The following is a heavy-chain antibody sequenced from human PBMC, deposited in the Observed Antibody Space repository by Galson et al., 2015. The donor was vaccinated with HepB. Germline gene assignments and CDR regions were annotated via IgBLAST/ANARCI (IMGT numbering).Heavy chain of an antibody. CDR1: GFTFKNYA. CDR3: AKDIRGGCSGTTCSF. J-gene: IGHJ4*02. Sequence: SLRLSCAGSGFTFKNYAMRWVRQAPGKGLEWVSDISGRGFNTYYADSVKGRFTISRDNSKNTLYLQMNSLRAEDTAVYYCAKDIRGGCSGTTCSFWGQGTLVTVSS. V-gene: IGHV3-23*01. CDR2: ISGRGFNT. D-gene: IGHD2-2*01.